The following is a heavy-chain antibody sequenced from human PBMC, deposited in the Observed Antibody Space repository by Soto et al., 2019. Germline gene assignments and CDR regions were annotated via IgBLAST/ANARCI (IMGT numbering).Heavy chain of an antibody. CDR3: AADLGSGSYYYYGMDV. J-gene: IGHJ6*02. D-gene: IGHD3-10*01. V-gene: IGHV1-58*02. CDR1: GFTFTSSA. Sequence: ASVRVSCKASGFTFTSSAMQWVRQARGQRLEWIGWIVVGSGNTNYAQKFQERVTITRDMSTSTAYMELSSLRSEDTAVYYCAADLGSGSYYYYGMDVWGQGTTVTVSS. CDR2: IVVGSGNT.